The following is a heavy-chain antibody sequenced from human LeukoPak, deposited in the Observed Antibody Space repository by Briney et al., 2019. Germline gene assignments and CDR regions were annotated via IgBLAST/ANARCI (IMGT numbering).Heavy chain of an antibody. D-gene: IGHD6-19*01. CDR2: IYSGGST. V-gene: IGHV3-53*01. Sequence: GGSLRLPCAASGFTVSSIYMSWVRQAPGKGLEWVSVIYSGGSTYYADSVKGRFTISRDNSKNTLYLQMNSLRAEDTAVYYCASISVAGTVDYWGQGTLVTVSS. CDR1: GFTVSSIY. J-gene: IGHJ4*02. CDR3: ASISVAGTVDY.